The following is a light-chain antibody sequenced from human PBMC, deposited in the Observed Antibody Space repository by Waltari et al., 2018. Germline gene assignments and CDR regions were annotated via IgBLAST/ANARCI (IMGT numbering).Light chain of an antibody. Sequence: QSVLTQPPSASGTPGQRVTISCSGGSSNIGSNVVNWYQQLPGKAPKLLIYRSDQRPAGVPDRFSGSKSGTSASLAICGLQSEEEADYYCAAWDDSLNGHWVFGGGTKVTVL. CDR1: SSNIGSNV. CDR3: AAWDDSLNGHWV. J-gene: IGLJ3*02. CDR2: RSD. V-gene: IGLV1-44*01.